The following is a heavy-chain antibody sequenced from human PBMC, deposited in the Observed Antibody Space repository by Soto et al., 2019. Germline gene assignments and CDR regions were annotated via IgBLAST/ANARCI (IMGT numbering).Heavy chain of an antibody. CDR1: GFTYTSYA. D-gene: IGHD6-13*01. CDR2: ISGSGGTT. V-gene: IGHV3-23*01. Sequence: QPGGSLRLSCAASGFTYTSYAMSWVRQAPGKGLEWVSSISGSGGTTYYADSVKGRFTISRDNPKNTLFLQMNSLSGEDTALYYCAKAPKGNYYYGVDVWGQGTTVSVSS. CDR3: AKAPKGNYYYGVDV. J-gene: IGHJ6*02.